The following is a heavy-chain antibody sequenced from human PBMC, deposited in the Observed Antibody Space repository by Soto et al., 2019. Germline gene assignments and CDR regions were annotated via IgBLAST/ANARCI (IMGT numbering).Heavy chain of an antibody. Sequence: QVQLQESGPGLVKPSGTLSLTCAVSGGSISSSNWWSWGRQPPGVGLEWSGEIYHSGSTNDNPSLKSRVTISVDKSTNQFSLKLSSVTAADTAVYYCAGVAVAGTRVDYWGQGTLVTVSS. V-gene: IGHV4-4*02. D-gene: IGHD6-19*01. CDR1: GGSISSSNW. CDR2: IYHSGST. J-gene: IGHJ4*02. CDR3: AGVAVAGTRVDY.